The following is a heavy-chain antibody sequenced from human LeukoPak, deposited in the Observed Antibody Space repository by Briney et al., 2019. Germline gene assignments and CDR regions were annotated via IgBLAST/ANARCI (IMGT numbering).Heavy chain of an antibody. CDR3: ARDHPARWDH. CDR1: GGSITGYF. D-gene: IGHD2-15*01. J-gene: IGHJ4*02. V-gene: IGHV4-59*01. CDR2: IYYSGTT. Sequence: PSETLSLTCTVSGGSITGYFWSWIRQSPGEGLEWIGYIYYSGTTKYNPSLQSRVTISVGTSKNQFSLKLTSVTAADTAIYYCARDHPARWDHWGQGTLVTVSS.